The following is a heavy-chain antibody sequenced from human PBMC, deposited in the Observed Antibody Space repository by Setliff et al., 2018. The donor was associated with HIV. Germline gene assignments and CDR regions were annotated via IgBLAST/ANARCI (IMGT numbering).Heavy chain of an antibody. V-gene: IGHV4-39*01. CDR3: VKPYTGYYYDGSVYDDF. D-gene: IGHD3-22*01. J-gene: IGHJ4*02. Sequence: SETLSLTCTVSGDSISTGRYYWGWMRPPPGKGLVWIGSVVDSGGSYYTPSLKSRVTISVDTSKNQFFLKLSSLRPDDTAIYYCVKPYTGYYYDGSVYDDFWGQGTLVTVSS. CDR2: VVDSGGS. CDR1: GDSISTGRYY.